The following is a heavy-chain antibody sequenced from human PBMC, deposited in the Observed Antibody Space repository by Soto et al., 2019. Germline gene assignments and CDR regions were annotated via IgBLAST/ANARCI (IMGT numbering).Heavy chain of an antibody. Sequence: GVSLRLSCAASGFTFSSYAMSWVRQAPGKGLEWVSAISGSGGSTYYADSVKGRFTISRDNSKNTLYLQMNSLRAEDTAVYYCAKDQELRYFDWLLPHWFDPWGQGTLVTVSS. J-gene: IGHJ5*02. CDR3: AKDQELRYFDWLLPHWFDP. CDR2: ISGSGGST. CDR1: GFTFSSYA. D-gene: IGHD3-9*01. V-gene: IGHV3-23*01.